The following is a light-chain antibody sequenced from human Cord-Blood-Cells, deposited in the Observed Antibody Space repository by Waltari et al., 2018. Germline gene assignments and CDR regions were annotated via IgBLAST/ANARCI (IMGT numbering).Light chain of an antibody. CDR2: AAS. J-gene: IGKJ2*01. V-gene: IGKV1-39*01. CDR3: QQSYSTPYT. CDR1: SSISSY. Sequence: DIQMTLSPSSLSASVGARVTITCLASSSISSYLNWYQQKPGKAPKLLIYAASSLQSGVPSRFSGSGSGTDFTLTISSLEAEDFATYYCQQSYSTPYTFGQGTKLEIK.